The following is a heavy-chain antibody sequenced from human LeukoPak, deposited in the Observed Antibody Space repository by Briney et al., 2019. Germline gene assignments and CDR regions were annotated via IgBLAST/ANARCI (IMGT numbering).Heavy chain of an antibody. V-gene: IGHV3-33*03. D-gene: IGHD3-22*01. J-gene: IGHJ5*02. CDR2: IWYDGSNK. CDR1: GFTFSSYG. Sequence: PGGSLRLSCAASGFTFSSYGMRWVRQAPGKGLEWVAVIWYDGSNKYYADSVKGRFTISRDNAKNSLYLQMNSLRAEDTALYYCAKDQTYYYDSSGPNWFDPWGQGTLVTVSS. CDR3: AKDQTYYYDSSGPNWFDP.